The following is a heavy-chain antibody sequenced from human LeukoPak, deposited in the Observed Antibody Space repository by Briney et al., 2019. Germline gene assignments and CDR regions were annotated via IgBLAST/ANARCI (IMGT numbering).Heavy chain of an antibody. Sequence: GGSLRLSCAASGFTFSNYGMHWVRQAPGKGLQWVAFIWYNGANKYYADSVQGRFTISRDKSKNTLYLQMNSLRAEDTAVYYCARDVMALFDYWGQGTLVTVSS. CDR3: ARDVMALFDY. CDR1: GFTFSNYG. V-gene: IGHV3-33*01. J-gene: IGHJ4*02. CDR2: IWYNGANK. D-gene: IGHD5-24*01.